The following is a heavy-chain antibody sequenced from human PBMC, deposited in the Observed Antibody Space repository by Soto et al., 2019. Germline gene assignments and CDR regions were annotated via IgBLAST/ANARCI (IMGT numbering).Heavy chain of an antibody. CDR1: GFTFSSYG. V-gene: IGHV3-30*18. Sequence: QVQLVESGGGVVQPGRSLRLSCAASGFTFSSYGMHWVRQAPGKGLEWVEVISYDGSNKYYADSVKGRFTISRDNSKNTLYLQMISLGAEDTAVYYCAKEPSTNYYYYGMDVWGQGTTVTVSS. J-gene: IGHJ6*02. D-gene: IGHD2-2*01. CDR2: ISYDGSNK. CDR3: AKEPSTNYYYYGMDV.